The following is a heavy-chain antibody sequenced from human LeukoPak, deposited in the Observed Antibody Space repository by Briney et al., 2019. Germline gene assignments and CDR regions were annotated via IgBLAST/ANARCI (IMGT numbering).Heavy chain of an antibody. CDR2: INPNSGGT. D-gene: IGHD4-23*01. V-gene: IGHV1-2*02. Sequence: ASVKVSCKASGGTFSSYAISWVRQAPGQGLEWMGWINPNSGGTNYAQKFQGRVTMTRDTSISTAYMELSRLRSDDTAVYYCARARLRWFLGLSGMDVWGQGTTVTVSS. CDR3: ARARLRWFLGLSGMDV. CDR1: GGTFSSYA. J-gene: IGHJ6*02.